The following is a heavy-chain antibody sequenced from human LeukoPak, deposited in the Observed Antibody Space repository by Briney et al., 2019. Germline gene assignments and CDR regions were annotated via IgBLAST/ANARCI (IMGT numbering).Heavy chain of an antibody. V-gene: IGHV1-18*01. D-gene: IGHD6-19*01. CDR3: ARASPPYSSGWCRAGDAFDI. CDR1: GYTFTSYG. Sequence: ASVKVSCKASGYTFTSYGISWVRQAPGQGLEWMGWISAYNGNTNYAQKLQGRVTMTTDTSTSTAYMELRSLRSDDTAVYYCARASPPYSSGWCRAGDAFDIWGQGTMVTVSS. J-gene: IGHJ3*02. CDR2: ISAYNGNT.